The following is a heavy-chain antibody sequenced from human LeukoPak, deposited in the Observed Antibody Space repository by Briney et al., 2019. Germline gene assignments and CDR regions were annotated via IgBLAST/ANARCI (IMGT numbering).Heavy chain of an antibody. CDR3: ARHYYDSSGYYYFDY. V-gene: IGHV4-59*08. CDR2: IYYSGST. J-gene: IGHJ4*02. Sequence: PSETLCLTCTVSGGSISGYYWSWIRQPPGKGLEYMGYIYYSGSTDYNPSLMSRITISVDTSKNQFSLKLSSVTAADTAVYYCARHYYDSSGYYYFDYWGQGTLVTVSS. D-gene: IGHD3-22*01. CDR1: GGSISGYY.